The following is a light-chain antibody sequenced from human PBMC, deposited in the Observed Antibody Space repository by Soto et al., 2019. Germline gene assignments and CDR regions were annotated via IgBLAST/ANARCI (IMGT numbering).Light chain of an antibody. CDR1: QSLSSSY. Sequence: EIVLTQSPGTLSLSPGERATLSCRASQSLSSSYLAWYQQKPGQAPRLLIYGAYSRATGIPDRFSGSPSGTGFTLTISTLEPEDFAVYYWQQYGGSPPYTFGQGTKVESK. V-gene: IGKV3-20*01. J-gene: IGKJ2*01. CDR2: GAY. CDR3: QQYGGSPPYT.